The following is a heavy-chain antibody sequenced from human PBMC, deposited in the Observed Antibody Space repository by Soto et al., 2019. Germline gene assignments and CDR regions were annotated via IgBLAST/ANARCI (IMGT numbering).Heavy chain of an antibody. Sequence: SETLSLTCSVSGGSISSGGYYWSWIRQHPGKGLEWIGYIYYSGSTYYNPSLKSRVTISVDTSKNQFSLKLSSVTAADTAVYYCASGTEVSPSWDVWGQGTTVTVSS. CDR2: IYYSGST. CDR1: GGSISSGGYY. D-gene: IGHD1-26*01. J-gene: IGHJ6*02. CDR3: ASGTEVSPSWDV. V-gene: IGHV4-31*03.